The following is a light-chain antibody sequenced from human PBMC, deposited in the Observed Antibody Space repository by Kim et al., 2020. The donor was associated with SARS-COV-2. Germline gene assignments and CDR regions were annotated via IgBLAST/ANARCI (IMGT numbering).Light chain of an antibody. CDR3: AAWDDSLNGVV. Sequence: ELTQPPSASGIPGQRVTISCSGSRSNIGGHSVNWYQQLPATAPKLLIYSNNQRPSGVPDRFSGSKSGTSASLAISGLQSEDEADYYCAAWDDSLNGVVFGGGTQLTVL. J-gene: IGLJ2*01. CDR1: RSNIGGHS. CDR2: SNN. V-gene: IGLV1-44*01.